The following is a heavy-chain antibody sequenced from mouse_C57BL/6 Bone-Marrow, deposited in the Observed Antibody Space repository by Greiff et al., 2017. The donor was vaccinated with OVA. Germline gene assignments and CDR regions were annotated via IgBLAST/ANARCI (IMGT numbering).Heavy chain of an antibody. CDR2: IDPETGGT. D-gene: IGHD1-1*01. V-gene: IGHV1-15*01. J-gene: IGHJ4*01. CDR3: TRGVYGSSYGYAMDY. Sequence: VQRVESGAELVRPGASVTLSCKASGYTFTDYEMHWVKQTPVHGLEWIGAIDPETGGTAYNQKFKGKAILTADKSSSTAYMELRSLTSEDSAVYYCTRGVYGSSYGYAMDYWGQGTSVTVSS. CDR1: GYTFTDYE.